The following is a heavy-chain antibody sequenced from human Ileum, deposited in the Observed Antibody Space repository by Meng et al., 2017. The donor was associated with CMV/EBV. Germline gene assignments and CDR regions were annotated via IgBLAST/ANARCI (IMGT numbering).Heavy chain of an antibody. J-gene: IGHJ4*02. CDR3: AATNYDASGTYNPYY. D-gene: IGHD3-10*01. Sequence: SGFTVTDYCICCLRQSPGKRLEWLGIIYPGQSNIKYSPSFQGQVTISADESITTAYLQWTGLQASDTAMYYWAATNYDASGTYNPYYWGQGTLVTVSS. V-gene: IGHV5-51*01. CDR1: GFTVTDYC. CDR2: IYPGQSNI.